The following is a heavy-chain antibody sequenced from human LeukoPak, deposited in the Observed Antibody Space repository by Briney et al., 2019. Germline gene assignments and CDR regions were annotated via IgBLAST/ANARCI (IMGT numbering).Heavy chain of an antibody. D-gene: IGHD3-10*01. CDR3: AKYNPGSGSEYFDY. CDR1: GFTFSTYA. Sequence: GGSLRLSCAASGFTFSTYAMNWVRQAPGKGLEWVSAISGSATGTYYADSVKGRFTISRDNSKNTLYLQMNSLRAEDTAVYYCAKYNPGSGSEYFDYWGQGTLVTVSS. V-gene: IGHV3-23*01. J-gene: IGHJ4*02. CDR2: ISGSATGT.